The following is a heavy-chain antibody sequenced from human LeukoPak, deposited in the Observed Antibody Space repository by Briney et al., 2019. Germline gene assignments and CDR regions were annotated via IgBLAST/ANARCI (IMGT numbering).Heavy chain of an antibody. D-gene: IGHD3-3*01. J-gene: IGHJ5*02. CDR1: GGTFSSYA. CDR3: ARLTQGVVINKENWFDP. Sequence: GASVKVSCKASGGTFSSYAISWVRQAPGQGLEWMGGIIPIFGTANYAQKFQGRVTITADESTSTAYMELSSLRSEDTAVYYCARLTQGVVINKENWFDPWGQGTLVTVSS. CDR2: IIPIFGTA. V-gene: IGHV1-69*13.